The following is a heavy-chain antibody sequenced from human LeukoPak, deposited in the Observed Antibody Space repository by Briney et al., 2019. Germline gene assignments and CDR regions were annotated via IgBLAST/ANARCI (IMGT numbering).Heavy chain of an antibody. CDR1: GFTFSSYG. CDR3: ARDRVYYYGSGRSYYMDV. D-gene: IGHD3-10*01. Sequence: GGSLRLPCAASGFTFSSYGMHWVRQAPGKGLEWVAVIWYDGSNKYYADSVKGRFTISRDNSKNTLYLQMNSLRAEDTAVYYCARDRVYYYGSGRSYYMDVWGKGTTVTVSS. J-gene: IGHJ6*03. V-gene: IGHV3-33*01. CDR2: IWYDGSNK.